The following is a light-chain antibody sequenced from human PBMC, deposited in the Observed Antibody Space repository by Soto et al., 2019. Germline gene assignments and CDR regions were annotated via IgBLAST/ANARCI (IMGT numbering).Light chain of an antibody. CDR2: GNS. Sequence: QSVLTQPPSVSGAPGQRVTISCTGSSSNIGAGYDVHWYQQLPGTAPKLLIYGNSNRPSGVPDRFSGSKSGTSASLAITGLQAEDEADDYGQSYDSSLSGSRVFGGGTQLTVL. V-gene: IGLV1-40*01. CDR3: QSYDSSLSGSRV. J-gene: IGLJ3*02. CDR1: SSNIGAGYD.